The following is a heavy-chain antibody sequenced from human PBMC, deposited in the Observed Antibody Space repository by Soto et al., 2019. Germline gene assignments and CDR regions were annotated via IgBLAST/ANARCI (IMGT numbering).Heavy chain of an antibody. CDR1: GFTFSSYA. CDR3: AKDRTSGGVLLWFGELLFDY. V-gene: IGHV3-23*01. Sequence: EVQLLESGGGLVQPGGSLRLSCAASGFTFSSYAMSWVRQAPGKGLEWVSAISGSGGSTYYADSVKGRFTISRDNSKNTLYLQMNSLRAEDTAVYYCAKDRTSGGVLLWFGELLFDYWGQGTLVTVSS. D-gene: IGHD3-10*01. CDR2: ISGSGGST. J-gene: IGHJ4*02.